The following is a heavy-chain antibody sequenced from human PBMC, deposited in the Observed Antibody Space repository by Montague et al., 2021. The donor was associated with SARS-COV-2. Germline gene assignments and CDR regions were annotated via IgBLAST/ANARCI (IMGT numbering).Heavy chain of an antibody. D-gene: IGHD4-17*01. V-gene: IGHV4-39*07. Sequence: SETLSLTCTVSGGSISSSSYYWGWIRQPPGKGLEWIWSIYYSGSTYYNPSLKSRVTISVDTSKNQFSLKLSSVTAADTAVYYCARDYGDYGSGYYYGMDVWGQGTTVTVSS. CDR2: IYYSGST. CDR1: GGSISSSSYY. CDR3: ARDYGDYGSGYYYGMDV. J-gene: IGHJ6*02.